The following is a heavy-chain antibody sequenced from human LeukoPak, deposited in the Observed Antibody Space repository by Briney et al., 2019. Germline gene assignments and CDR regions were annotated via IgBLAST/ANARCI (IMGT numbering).Heavy chain of an antibody. CDR3: ARSGLRVFDY. CDR1: GFTFSSYE. V-gene: IGHV3-48*03. CDR2: ISSSGSTI. D-gene: IGHD3-10*01. J-gene: IGHJ4*02. Sequence: GGSLRLSCAASGFTFSSYEMNWVRQAPGKGLEWVSYISSSGSTIYYADSVKGRFTISRDNAKNSLYLQMNSLRAEDTAVYYCARSGLRVFDYWGQGTLVTVSS.